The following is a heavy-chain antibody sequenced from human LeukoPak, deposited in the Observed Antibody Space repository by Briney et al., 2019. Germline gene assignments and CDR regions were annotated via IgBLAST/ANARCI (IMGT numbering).Heavy chain of an antibody. CDR1: GGTFSNYG. D-gene: IGHD6-19*01. CDR3: ARAGDSYVAGRGDEYFQH. Sequence: SVKVSCKASGGTFSNYGIAWIRQAPGQGLEWMGRIIPTIGTADYAQKFQGRVTINADKSTTTVYMELSSMRSEDTAIYYCARAGDSYVAGRGDEYFQHWGQGTLVIVTS. J-gene: IGHJ1*01. V-gene: IGHV1-69*04. CDR2: IIPTIGTA.